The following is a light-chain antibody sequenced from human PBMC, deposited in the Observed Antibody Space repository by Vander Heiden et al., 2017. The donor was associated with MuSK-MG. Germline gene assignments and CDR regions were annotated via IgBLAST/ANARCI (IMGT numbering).Light chain of an antibody. CDR3: QQDITSYT. CDR1: QNVRSSA. Sequence: EIVLTQSPGALSLSPGERDTLSCRASQNVRSSALYWHQQRPGPAPILLIYAASSSASGIPDRFRGSGSGTDFTLTSSRLEHEDLAVYYRQQDITSYTFGQGTKVEIK. CDR2: AAS. J-gene: IGKJ2*01. V-gene: IGKV3-20*01.